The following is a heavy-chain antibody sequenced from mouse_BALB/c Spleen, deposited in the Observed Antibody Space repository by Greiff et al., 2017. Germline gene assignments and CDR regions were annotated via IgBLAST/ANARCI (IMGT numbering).Heavy chain of an antibody. V-gene: IGHV1-67*01. CDR1: GYTFTDYA. CDR2: ISTYYGNT. Sequence: VQLQQSGPELVRPRVSVKISCKGSGYTFTDYAMHWVKQSHAKSLEWIGVISTYYGNTNYNQKFKGKATMTVDKSSSTAYMELARLTSEDSAIYYCARGEKNGNYFYAMDYWGQGTSVTVSS. CDR3: ARGEKNGNYFYAMDY. D-gene: IGHD2-1*01. J-gene: IGHJ4*01.